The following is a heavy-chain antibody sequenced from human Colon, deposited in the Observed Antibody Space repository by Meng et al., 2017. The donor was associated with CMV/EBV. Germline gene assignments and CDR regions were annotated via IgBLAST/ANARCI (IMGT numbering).Heavy chain of an antibody. V-gene: IGHV3-30*02. CDR1: GFPFSRNG. CDR2: IRYDGTNK. D-gene: IGHD2-21*01. Sequence: GESLKISCAASGFPFSRNGMHWVRQAPGKGLEWVAFIRYDGTNKYYGDSVRGRFTISRDNSKNTLYLQMNSLRAEDTAVYYCADDYSLYWGQGTLVTVSS. CDR3: ADDYSLY. J-gene: IGHJ4*02.